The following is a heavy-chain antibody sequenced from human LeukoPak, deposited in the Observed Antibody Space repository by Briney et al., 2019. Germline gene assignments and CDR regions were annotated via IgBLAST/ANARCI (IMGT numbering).Heavy chain of an antibody. CDR2: ISGSGGST. D-gene: IGHD2-21*02. CDR3: ANTMPKYCGGDCYPWYFDY. CDR1: GFTFSSYA. J-gene: IGHJ4*02. V-gene: IGHV3-23*01. Sequence: GGSLRLSCAASGFTFSSYAMSWVRQAPGKGLEWVSAISGSGGSTYDADSVKGRFTISRDNSKNTLYLQMNSLRAEDTAVYYCANTMPKYCGGDCYPWYFDYWGQGTLVTVSS.